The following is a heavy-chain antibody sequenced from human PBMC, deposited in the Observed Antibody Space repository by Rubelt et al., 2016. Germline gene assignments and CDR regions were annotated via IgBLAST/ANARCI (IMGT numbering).Heavy chain of an antibody. CDR3: ARDQGANMASDI. J-gene: IGHJ3*02. CDR2: INPNSGGT. Sequence: QVQLVQSGAEVKKPGASVKVSCKASGYTFTGYYMHWVRQAPGQGLEWMGWINPNSGGTNYAQKFQGRVTMNRDTSISTAYMELSSLRSEDAAVYYCARDQGANMASDIWGQGTMVTVSS. D-gene: IGHD2-8*01. CDR1: GYTFTGYY. V-gene: IGHV1-2*02.